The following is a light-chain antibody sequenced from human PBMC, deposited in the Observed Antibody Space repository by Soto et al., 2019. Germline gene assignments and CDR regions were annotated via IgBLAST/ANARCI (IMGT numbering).Light chain of an antibody. V-gene: IGKV3-15*01. CDR1: ERIYSAY. CDR2: GTS. Sequence: EVVLTQSPGTLSLSRGERATLSCRASERIYSAYLGWYQQKPGQAPRLLIYGTSSRATGIPARFSGSGSGTEFTLTISSLQSEDFAVYYCQQYNNWPSRTFGQGTRWIS. J-gene: IGKJ1*01. CDR3: QQYNNWPSRT.